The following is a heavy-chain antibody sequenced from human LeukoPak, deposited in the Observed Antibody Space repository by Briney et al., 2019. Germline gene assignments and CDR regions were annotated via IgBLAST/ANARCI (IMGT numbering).Heavy chain of an antibody. CDR1: GFTFSSYA. CDR3: ARVGWELQFDY. Sequence: GSLRLSCAASGFTFSSYAMSWVRQAPGKGLEWVANIKQDGSEKYYVDSVKGRFTISRDNAKNSLYLQMNSLRAEDTAVYYCARVGWELQFDYWGQGTLVTVSS. V-gene: IGHV3-7*01. CDR2: IKQDGSEK. D-gene: IGHD1-26*01. J-gene: IGHJ4*02.